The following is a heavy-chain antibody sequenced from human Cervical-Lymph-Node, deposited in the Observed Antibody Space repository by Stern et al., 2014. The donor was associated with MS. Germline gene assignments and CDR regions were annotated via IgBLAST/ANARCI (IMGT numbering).Heavy chain of an antibody. V-gene: IGHV2-5*01. J-gene: IGHJ6*04. CDR1: GLSLSTSEVA. CDR2: LFWNDDK. Sequence: QVTLKESGPTLVKPTQTLTLTCTFSGLSLSTSEVAVGWIRQPPGKALEWLALLFWNDDKYYSPSLKSKLTITKDTSQNSAGLTMTNRAPVDTGTYYCAHDVTRGRYGRDVGGKGPTVTVSS. CDR3: AHDVTRGRYGRDV. D-gene: IGHD1-26*01.